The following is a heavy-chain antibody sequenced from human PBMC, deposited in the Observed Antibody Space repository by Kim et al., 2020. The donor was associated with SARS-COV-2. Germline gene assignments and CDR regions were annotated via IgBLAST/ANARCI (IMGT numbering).Heavy chain of an antibody. V-gene: IGHV1-69*06. J-gene: IGHJ5*02. Sequence: SVKVSCKASGGTFSSYAISWVRQAPGQGLEWMGGIIPIFGTANYAQKFQGRVTITADKSTSTAYMELSSLRSEDTAVYYCAARDSGYDLFDPWGQGTLVTVSS. CDR2: IIPIFGTA. D-gene: IGHD5-12*01. CDR1: GGTFSSYA. CDR3: AARDSGYDLFDP.